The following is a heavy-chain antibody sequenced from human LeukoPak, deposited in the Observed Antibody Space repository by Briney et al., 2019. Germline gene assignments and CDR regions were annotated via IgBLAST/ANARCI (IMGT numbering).Heavy chain of an antibody. CDR2: INSDGSST. Sequence: GGSLRLSCAASGFTFSSYWMHWVRQATGKGLVWVSRINSDGSSTSYADSVKGRFTISRDNAKNTLYLQMNSLRAEDTAVYYCARDPSWIRGLMDYWGQGTLVTVSS. CDR1: GFTFSSYW. D-gene: IGHD5-18*01. V-gene: IGHV3-74*01. J-gene: IGHJ4*02. CDR3: ARDPSWIRGLMDY.